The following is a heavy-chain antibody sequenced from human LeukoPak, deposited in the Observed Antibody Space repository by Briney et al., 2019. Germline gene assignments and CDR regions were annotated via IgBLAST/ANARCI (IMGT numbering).Heavy chain of an antibody. J-gene: IGHJ5*02. CDR2: INPNSGNT. CDR1: GYTFTNYG. V-gene: IGHV1-18*01. Sequence: GDSVKVSCKASGYTFTNYGISWVRQAPGQGLEWMGWINPNSGNTHYAQKFQGRVTMTRDTSSSTAYMDLNSLISDDTAVYYCARVQYQLLFEGNWFDPWGQGTLVTVSS. D-gene: IGHD2-2*01. CDR3: ARVQYQLLFEGNWFDP.